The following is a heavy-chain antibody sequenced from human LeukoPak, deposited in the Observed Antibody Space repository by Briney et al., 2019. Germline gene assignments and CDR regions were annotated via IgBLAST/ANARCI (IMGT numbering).Heavy chain of an antibody. CDR1: GYTFTSYG. Sequence: ASVKVSCKASGYTFTSYGISWVRQAPGQGLEWMGWISAYNGNTNYAQKLQGRVTMTTDTSTNTAYMELRSLRSDDTAVYYCARGRTYYYDSSAYWEPFPLDYWGQGTLATVSS. J-gene: IGHJ4*02. CDR2: ISAYNGNT. V-gene: IGHV1-18*01. D-gene: IGHD3-22*01. CDR3: ARGRTYYYDSSAYWEPFPLDY.